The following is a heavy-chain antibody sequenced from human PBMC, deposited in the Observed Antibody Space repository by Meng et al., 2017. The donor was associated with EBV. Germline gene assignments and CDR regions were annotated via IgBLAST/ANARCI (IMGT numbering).Heavy chain of an antibody. D-gene: IGHD3-10*01. V-gene: IGHV1-69*01. Sequence: GECGAEVQRTGSLVTASSQIYGAPFRNYAISWGRQAPGQGCEGLGGFLPTLGEPNYAQKFHGRVSITADESTSTHYMDLSSLRSEDTAVYYCASESGRGYTPDYWGQGTLVTVSS. J-gene: IGHJ4*02. CDR3: ASESGRGYTPDY. CDR1: GAPFRNYA. CDR2: FLPTLGEP.